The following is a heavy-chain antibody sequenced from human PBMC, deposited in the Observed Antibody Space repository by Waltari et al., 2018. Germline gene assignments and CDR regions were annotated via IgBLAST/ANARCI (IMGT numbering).Heavy chain of an antibody. CDR3: ARAYGGYLTS. Sequence: EVQLVESGGGLVQPGGSLRLSCEASGFTFGTSWMSWVRQAPGKGLEWVANIEQDGGEKVYVDSVKGRFTTSRDNARNSLFLQMNSLRAEDTAFYYCARAYGGYLTSWGQGTLVTVSS. CDR1: GFTFGTSW. D-gene: IGHD5-12*01. CDR2: IEQDGGEK. J-gene: IGHJ4*02. V-gene: IGHV3-7*01.